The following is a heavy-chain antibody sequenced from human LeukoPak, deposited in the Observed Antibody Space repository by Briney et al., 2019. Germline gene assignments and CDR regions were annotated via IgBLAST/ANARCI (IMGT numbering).Heavy chain of an antibody. CDR2: IYYSGST. D-gene: IGHD3-16*01. V-gene: IGHV4-61*01. Sequence: SETLSLTCTVSGGSISSSSYYRSWIRQPPGKGLEWIGYIYYSGSTNYNPSLKSRVTISVDTSKNQFSLKLSSVTAADTAVYYCARGGTFYVSPGPFDYWGQGTLVTVSS. CDR1: GGSISSSSYY. J-gene: IGHJ4*02. CDR3: ARGGTFYVSPGPFDY.